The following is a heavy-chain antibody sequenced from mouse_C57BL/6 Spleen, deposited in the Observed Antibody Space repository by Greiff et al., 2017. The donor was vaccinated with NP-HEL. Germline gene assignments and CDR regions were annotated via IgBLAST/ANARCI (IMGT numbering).Heavy chain of an antibody. J-gene: IGHJ3*01. V-gene: IGHV1-9*01. CDR3: ARGITTVVAPAY. CDR2: ILPGSGST. CDR1: GYTFTGYW. Sequence: VQLQQSGAELMKPGASVKLSCKATGYTFTGYWIEWVKQRPGHGLEWLGEILPGSGSTNYYEKFKGKATCTADTYSNTADMQLSSLTTEDSAIYYCARGITTVVAPAYWGQGTLVTVSA. D-gene: IGHD1-1*01.